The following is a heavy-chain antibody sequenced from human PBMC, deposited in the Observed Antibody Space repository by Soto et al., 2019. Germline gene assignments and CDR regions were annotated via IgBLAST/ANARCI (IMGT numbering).Heavy chain of an antibody. CDR3: GHRGPKESLFDF. V-gene: IGHV2-5*02. Sequence: QITLKESGPSLAKPTQTLTLTCTFSGFSLSAGGVGVGWNRQPPGKALECLALIYWDDDKRYRPSLKSRLTITKDTSKNQVVLTMTNMDPMDTATYCCGHRGPKESLFDFWGQGTLVTVSS. J-gene: IGHJ4*02. CDR1: GFSLSAGGVG. CDR2: IYWDDDK.